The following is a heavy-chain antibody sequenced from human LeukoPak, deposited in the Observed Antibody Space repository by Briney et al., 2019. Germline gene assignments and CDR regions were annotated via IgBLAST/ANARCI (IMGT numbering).Heavy chain of an antibody. V-gene: IGHV3-21*01. CDR3: ASTYCSSTSCYVTGYYYYYYMDV. Sequence: KSGGSLRLSCAASGFTFSSYSMNWVRQAPGKGLEWVSPISSSSSYIYYADSVKGRFTISRDNAKNSLYLQMNSLRAEDTAVYYCASTYCSSTSCYVTGYYYYYYMDVWGKGTTVTVSS. CDR1: GFTFSSYS. D-gene: IGHD2-2*01. J-gene: IGHJ6*03. CDR2: ISSSSSYI.